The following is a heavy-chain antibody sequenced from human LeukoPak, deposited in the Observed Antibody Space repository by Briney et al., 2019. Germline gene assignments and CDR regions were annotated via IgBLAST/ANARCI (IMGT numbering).Heavy chain of an antibody. CDR1: GYTFTTYY. CDR2: INPNSGST. J-gene: IGHJ4*02. Sequence: GASVKVSCKASGYTFTTYYMHWVRQAPGQGLEWMGMINPNSGSTTYAQKFQGRVTMTRDTSTSTVYMDLSSLTSEDTAVYYCAREEYIGGGDTDYWGQGTLVTVSS. CDR3: AREEYIGGGDTDY. D-gene: IGHD2-21*02. V-gene: IGHV1-46*03.